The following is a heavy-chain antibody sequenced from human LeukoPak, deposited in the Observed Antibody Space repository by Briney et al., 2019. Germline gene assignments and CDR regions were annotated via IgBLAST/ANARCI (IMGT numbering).Heavy chain of an antibody. D-gene: IGHD3-10*01. CDR2: IYYSGST. V-gene: IGHV4-59*12. CDR3: AKDPGDYYGSGSYYNVRGYYFDY. Sequence: PSETLSLTCTVSGGSISSYYWSWIRQPPGKGLEWIGYIYYSGSTNYNPSLESRVTISVDTSKNQFSLKLSSVTAADTAVYYCAKDPGDYYGSGSYYNVRGYYFDYWGQGTLVTVSP. CDR1: GGSISSYY. J-gene: IGHJ4*02.